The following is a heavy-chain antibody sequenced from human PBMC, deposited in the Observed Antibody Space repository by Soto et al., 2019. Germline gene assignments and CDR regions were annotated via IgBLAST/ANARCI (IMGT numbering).Heavy chain of an antibody. CDR2: IYYSGST. CDR3: ASMRGLREISPYFDY. J-gene: IGHJ4*02. Sequence: SETLSLTCTVSGGSISSSSYYWGWIRQPPGKGLEWIGCIYYSGSTNYSPSLNSRVTISLDTSKNQFSLKLRSVTAADTAVYYCASMRGLREISPYFDYSGQAALVTVSS. V-gene: IGHV4-39*01. CDR1: GGSISSSSYY. D-gene: IGHD3-16*02.